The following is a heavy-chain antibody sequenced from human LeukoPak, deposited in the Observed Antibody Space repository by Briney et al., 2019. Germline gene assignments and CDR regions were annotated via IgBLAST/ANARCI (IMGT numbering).Heavy chain of an antibody. J-gene: IGHJ3*02. V-gene: IGHV3-30*18. CDR3: AKEGKGIAAAGSHAFDI. Sequence: GRSLRLSCAASGFTFSSYGMHWVRQAPGKGLEWVAVISYDGSNKYYADSVKGRFTTSRDNSKNTLYLQMNSLRAEDTAVYYCAKEGKGIAAAGSHAFDIWGQGTMVTVPS. CDR2: ISYDGSNK. CDR1: GFTFSSYG. D-gene: IGHD6-13*01.